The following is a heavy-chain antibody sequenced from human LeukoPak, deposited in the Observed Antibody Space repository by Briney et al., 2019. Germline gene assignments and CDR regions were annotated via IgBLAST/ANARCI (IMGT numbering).Heavy chain of an antibody. CDR3: ARDRDYRFSFDI. V-gene: IGHV3-48*01. Sequence: GGSLRLSCAASGFTFSSYSMNWVRQAPGKGLEWVSYISSSSSNIYYADSVKGRFTISRDNAKNSLYLQMNSLRAEDTAVYYCARDRDYRFSFDIWGQGTMVTVSS. CDR2: ISSSSSNI. J-gene: IGHJ3*02. CDR1: GFTFSSYS. D-gene: IGHD4-11*01.